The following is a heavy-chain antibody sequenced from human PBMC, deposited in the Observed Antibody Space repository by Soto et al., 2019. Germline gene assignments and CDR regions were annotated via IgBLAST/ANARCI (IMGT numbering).Heavy chain of an antibody. CDR2: IYYSGST. V-gene: IGHV4-39*01. J-gene: IGHJ6*03. CDR1: GGSLSSSSYY. D-gene: IGHD5-12*01. CDR3: VRLVRGYCGYDAYHDHMDV. Sequence: SKTLSLTCTVSGGSLSSSSYYWAWIRQPPGKGLEWIGSIYYSGSTYYNPSLKSRVTISVDTSKNQFSLKLSSVTAADTAVYYCVRLVRGYCGYDAYHDHMDVWGKGTTVTVSS.